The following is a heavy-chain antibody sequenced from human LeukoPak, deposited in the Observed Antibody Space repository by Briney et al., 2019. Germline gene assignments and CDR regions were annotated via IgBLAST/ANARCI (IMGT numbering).Heavy chain of an antibody. CDR1: GFTFSSYW. D-gene: IGHD3-10*01. J-gene: IGHJ3*01. V-gene: IGHV3-7*01. CDR3: AREGMVRGVPDAFDL. Sequence: GGSLRLSCAASGFTFSSYWMDWVRQVPGKGLEWVANIKPDNIEKYFVGSVKGRFAISRDNGENSLYLQMNSLRVEDTAVYYCAREGMVRGVPDAFDLWGQGTMVTVSS. CDR2: IKPDNIEK.